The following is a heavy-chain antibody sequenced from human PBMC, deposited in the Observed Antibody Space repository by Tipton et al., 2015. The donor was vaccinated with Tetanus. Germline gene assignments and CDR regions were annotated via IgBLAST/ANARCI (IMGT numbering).Heavy chain of an antibody. V-gene: IGHV1-8*01. CDR1: AYPFTSYD. D-gene: IGHD6-13*01. J-gene: IGHJ4*02. Sequence: QSGAEVKKPGASVKVSCKAFAYPFTSYDLNWVRQATGQGLEWLGYMNPNTGRAAYAPKFQGRVTMTSNVSITTAYMELRNLRSDDTAVYYCARGNRGSSWYFWGQGTVVTVSS. CDR2: MNPNTGRA. CDR3: ARGNRGSSWYF.